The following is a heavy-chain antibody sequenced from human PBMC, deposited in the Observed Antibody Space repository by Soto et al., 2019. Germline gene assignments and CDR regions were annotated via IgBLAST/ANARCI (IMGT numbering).Heavy chain of an antibody. J-gene: IGHJ6*02. V-gene: IGHV3-23*01. Sequence: EVHLLESGGGLVQPGGSLRLSCAASGFTFSNYAMTWVRQAPGKGLEWVSVISGTGGGTNNADSAKGRFTTSRDNSKNTLYLQMNSLRAEDTAVYYCAKLAFYGSGIQNYHGMDVWGQGPAVTVSS. D-gene: IGHD3-10*01. CDR3: AKLAFYGSGIQNYHGMDV. CDR1: GFTFSNYA. CDR2: ISGTGGGT.